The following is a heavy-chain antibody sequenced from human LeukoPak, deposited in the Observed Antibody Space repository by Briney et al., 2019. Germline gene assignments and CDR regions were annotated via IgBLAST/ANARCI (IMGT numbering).Heavy chain of an antibody. V-gene: IGHV1-2*02. CDR1: GYTFTGYY. Sequence: ASVKVSCKASGYTFTGYYMHWVRQAPGQGLEWMGWINPNSGGTNYAQKFQGRVTMTRDTSISTAYMELSRLRSDDTAVYYCAREGQQLVQVYYYYYMDVWGKGTTVTVSS. CDR2: INPNSGGT. D-gene: IGHD6-13*01. J-gene: IGHJ6*03. CDR3: AREGQQLVQVYYYYYMDV.